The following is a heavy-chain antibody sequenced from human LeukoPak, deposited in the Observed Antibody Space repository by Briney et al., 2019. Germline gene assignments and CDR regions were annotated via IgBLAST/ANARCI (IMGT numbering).Heavy chain of an antibody. CDR2: IYYIGNT. CDR1: GASVGSAGYH. Sequence: SETLSLTCTVSGASVGSAGYHWSWIRQPPGGGLEWIGYIYYIGNTNYNPSLKSRVTMSVDPSKNQFSMKLKSVTAADTAVYYCARTQSQSGSYRYYFGYWGQGTLVTVSS. CDR3: ARTQSQSGSYRYYFGY. V-gene: IGHV4-61*08. J-gene: IGHJ4*02. D-gene: IGHD1-26*01.